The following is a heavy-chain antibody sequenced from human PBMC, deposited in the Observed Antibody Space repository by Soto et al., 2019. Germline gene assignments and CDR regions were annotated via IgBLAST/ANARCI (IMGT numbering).Heavy chain of an antibody. CDR2: TSSSGIFM. D-gene: IGHD1-1*01. J-gene: IGHJ6*04. V-gene: IGHV3-21*01. Sequence: VGSLRLSCSFSVFIFISYSICLFLQAPVKCLEWVASTSSSGIFMNYADSVKCRFTISRDNAKNSVSLQMNSLRDEDTAVYYCAREENAWKLDYGMEVRGKGNTVTVSS. CDR1: VFIFISYS. CDR3: AREENAWKLDYGMEV.